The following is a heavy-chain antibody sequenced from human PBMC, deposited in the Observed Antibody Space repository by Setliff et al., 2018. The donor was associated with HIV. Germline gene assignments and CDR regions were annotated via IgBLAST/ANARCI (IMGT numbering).Heavy chain of an antibody. CDR1: GASFIRSRYY. V-gene: IGHV4-61*10. CDR3: ARVSAGKDYYDSSGYYYRFDY. Sequence: SETLSLTCTVSGASFIRSRYYWSWIRQPAGKGLEWIGHVYTTGSASYNPSLESRVTILEALSKNQFSLNLDSVTAADTAVYYCARVSAGKDYYDSSGYYYRFDYWGQGTLVTVSS. J-gene: IGHJ4*02. D-gene: IGHD3-22*01. CDR2: VYTTGSA.